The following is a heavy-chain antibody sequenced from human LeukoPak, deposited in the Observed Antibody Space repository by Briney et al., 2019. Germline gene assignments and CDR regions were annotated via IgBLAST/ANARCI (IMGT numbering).Heavy chain of an antibody. CDR3: ARDASGPDY. J-gene: IGHJ4*02. CDR2: IKQDGSEK. Sequence: GGSLRLSCGASGFTFSDYGMHWVRQAPGKGLEWVANIKQDGSEKYYVDSVKGRFTISRDNAKNSLYLQMNSLRAEDTAVYYCARDASGPDYWGQGTLVTVSS. V-gene: IGHV3-7*01. D-gene: IGHD6-25*01. CDR1: GFTFSDYG.